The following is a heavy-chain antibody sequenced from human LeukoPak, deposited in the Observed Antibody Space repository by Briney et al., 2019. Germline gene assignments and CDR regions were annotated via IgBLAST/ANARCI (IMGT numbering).Heavy chain of an antibody. CDR3: ARDIVVVVAATNHFDY. CDR1: GFTYSSYW. CDR2: IKQDGSEK. D-gene: IGHD2-15*01. V-gene: IGHV3-7*01. J-gene: IGHJ4*02. Sequence: PGGSLRLSCAASGFTYSSYWMSSVRQAPGKGLEWVANIKQDGSEKYYVDSVKGRFTISRDNAKNSLYLQMNSLRAEDTAVYYCARDIVVVVAATNHFDYWGQGTLVTVSS.